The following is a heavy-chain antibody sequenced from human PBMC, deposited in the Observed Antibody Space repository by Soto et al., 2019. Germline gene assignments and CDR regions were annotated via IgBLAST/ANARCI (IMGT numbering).Heavy chain of an antibody. CDR3: ARGSSPYYYCMDV. Sequence: HPGGSLRLSCAASGFIFSSYAMHWVRQAPGKGLEWVAVISYDGSNKYYAESVKGRFTVSRDNSKNTLNLQMNSLRAEDAAVYYCARGSSPYYYCMDVWGQGTTVTVSS. CDR1: GFIFSSYA. V-gene: IGHV3-30-3*01. CDR2: ISYDGSNK. J-gene: IGHJ6*01.